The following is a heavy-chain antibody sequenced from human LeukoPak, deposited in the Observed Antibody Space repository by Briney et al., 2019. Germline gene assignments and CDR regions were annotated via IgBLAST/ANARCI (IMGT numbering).Heavy chain of an antibody. Sequence: GGSLRLSCAASGFTFSSYWMSWVRQAPGKGLEWVANIKYTGTEIYYVGSVKGRFTVSREDAKNSLSLQMDSVRPEDTAVYYCAFNNNFKYWGQGTLVIVSS. J-gene: IGHJ4*02. CDR2: IKYTGTEI. CDR1: GFTFSSYW. CDR3: AFNNNFKY. D-gene: IGHD1/OR15-1a*01. V-gene: IGHV3-7*02.